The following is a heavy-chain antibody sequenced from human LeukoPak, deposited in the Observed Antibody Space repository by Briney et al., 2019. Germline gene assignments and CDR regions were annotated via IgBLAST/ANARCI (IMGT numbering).Heavy chain of an antibody. V-gene: IGHV3-9*01. J-gene: IGHJ4*02. CDR2: ISWNSGSI. CDR3: AKGPYSSGWYYFDY. Sequence: GRSLRFSCAASGFTFDDYAMHWVRQAPGKGLEWVSGISWNSGSIGYADSVKGRFTISRDNAKNSLYLQMNSLRAEDTALYYCAKGPYSSGWYYFDYWGQGTLVTVSS. D-gene: IGHD6-19*01. CDR1: GFTFDDYA.